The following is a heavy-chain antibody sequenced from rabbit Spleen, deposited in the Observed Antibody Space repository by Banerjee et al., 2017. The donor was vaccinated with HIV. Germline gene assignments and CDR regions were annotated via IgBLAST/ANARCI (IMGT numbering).Heavy chain of an antibody. CDR2: IAGSSSGFT. Sequence: QSLEESGGDLVKPGASLTLTCTASGFSFSSSDYICWVRQAPGKGLEWISCIAGSSSGFTYSATWTKGRFIISKTSSTTVTLQMTSLTAADTATYFCARDLANIIGWNLNLWGPGTLVTVS. CDR1: GFSFSSSDY. J-gene: IGHJ4*01. V-gene: IGHV1S40*01. D-gene: IGHD1-1*01. CDR3: ARDLANIIGWNLNL.